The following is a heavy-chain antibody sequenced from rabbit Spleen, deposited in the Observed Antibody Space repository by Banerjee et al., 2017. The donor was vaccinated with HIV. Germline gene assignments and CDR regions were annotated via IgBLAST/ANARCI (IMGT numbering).Heavy chain of an antibody. D-gene: IGHD4-1*01. CDR1: GFDFSSSYY. Sequence: QEQLVESGGGLVQPGGSLKLSCKASGFDFSSSYYMCWVRQAPGKGLEWIGCIYTDGSGSTAYANWAKGRFTISKTSSTTVTLQMTSLTAADTATYFCARETSSGWGIVSFYFSLWGPGPGHRL. CDR2: IYTDGSGST. V-gene: IGHV1S45*01. CDR3: ARETSSGWGIVSFYFSL. J-gene: IGHJ4*01.